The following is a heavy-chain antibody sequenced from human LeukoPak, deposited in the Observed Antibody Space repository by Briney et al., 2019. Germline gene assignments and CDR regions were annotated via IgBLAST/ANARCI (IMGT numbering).Heavy chain of an antibody. Sequence: PSETLSLTCTVSGGSISSSANFWGWVRQPPGRGLEWIASTYYSRNTYYNPSLKSRVTISVDTSKNQFSLKLSSVTAADTAVYYCARHEEEDGYNAKIFDYWGQGTLVAVSS. CDR2: TYYSRNT. D-gene: IGHD5-24*01. V-gene: IGHV4-39*01. CDR3: ARHEEEDGYNAKIFDY. CDR1: GGSISSSANF. J-gene: IGHJ4*02.